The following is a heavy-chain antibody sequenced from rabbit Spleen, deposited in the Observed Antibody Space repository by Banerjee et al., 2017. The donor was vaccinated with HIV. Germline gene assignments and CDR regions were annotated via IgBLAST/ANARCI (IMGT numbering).Heavy chain of an antibody. CDR3: ARDSGSSFSSYGMDL. CDR2: IEGGSSAFS. V-gene: IGHV1S40*01. CDR1: GVSFNFNNY. Sequence: QSLEESGGDLVKPGASLTLTCTASGVSFNFNNYMCWVRQAPGKGLEWIACIEGGSSAFSYFASWAKGRFTISKTSSTTVTLQMTSLTAADTATYFCARDSGSSFSSYGMDLWGQGTLVTVS. D-gene: IGHD8-1*01. J-gene: IGHJ6*01.